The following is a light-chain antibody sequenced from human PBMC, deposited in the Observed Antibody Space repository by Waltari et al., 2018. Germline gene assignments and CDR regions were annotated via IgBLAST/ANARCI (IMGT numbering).Light chain of an antibody. Sequence: DIVMTQSPDSLAVSLGERATINCRSSQSVLYTSDNDNYLAWYQQKPGQPPKLLIYWASTRASGVPDRFGGSGSGTDFTLTISSLQAADVAVYYCQQYYTTPLTFGQGTRVEI. J-gene: IGKJ1*01. V-gene: IGKV4-1*01. CDR2: WAS. CDR1: QSVLYTSDNDNY. CDR3: QQYYTTPLT.